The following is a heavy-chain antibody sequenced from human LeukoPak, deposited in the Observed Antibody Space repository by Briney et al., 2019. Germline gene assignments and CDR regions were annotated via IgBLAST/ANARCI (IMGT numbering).Heavy chain of an antibody. Sequence: VASVKVSCKASGYTFTGYYMHWVRQAPGQGLEWMGRINPNSGGTNYAQKFQGRVTMTRDTSISTAYMELSRLRSDDTAVYYCAPSTVTTGSSFDIWGQGTMVTVSS. J-gene: IGHJ3*02. CDR1: GYTFTGYY. V-gene: IGHV1-2*06. D-gene: IGHD4-17*01. CDR3: APSTVTTGSSFDI. CDR2: INPNSGGT.